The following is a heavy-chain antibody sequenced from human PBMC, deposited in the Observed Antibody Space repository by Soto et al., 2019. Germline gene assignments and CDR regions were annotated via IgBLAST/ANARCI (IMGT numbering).Heavy chain of an antibody. CDR2: MYYGVNT. CDR3: ARGGLATIRLRWFDP. J-gene: IGHJ5*02. CDR1: GGSISSSSYS. D-gene: IGHD5-12*01. V-gene: IGHV4-39*07. Sequence: PSETLSLTCIVSGGSISSSSYSWAWIRQPPGKGLEWIGTMYYGVNTNYNPSLKSRVTISVDTSKNQFSLKLSSVTAADTAVYYCARGGLATIRLRWFDPWGQGTLVTVS.